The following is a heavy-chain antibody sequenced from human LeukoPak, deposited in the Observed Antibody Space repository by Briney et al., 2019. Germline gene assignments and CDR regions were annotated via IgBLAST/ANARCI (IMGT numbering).Heavy chain of an antibody. CDR3: ATAYYVWGSYRNNWFDP. V-gene: IGHV1-24*01. CDR1: GYTLTELS. D-gene: IGHD3-16*02. CDR2: FDPEDGET. Sequence: GSVKVSCKVSGYTLTELSMHWVRQAPGKGLEWMGGFDPEDGETIYAQKFQGRVTMTEDTSTDTAYMELSSLRSEDTAVYYCATAYYVWGSYRNNWFDPWGQGTLVTVSS. J-gene: IGHJ5*02.